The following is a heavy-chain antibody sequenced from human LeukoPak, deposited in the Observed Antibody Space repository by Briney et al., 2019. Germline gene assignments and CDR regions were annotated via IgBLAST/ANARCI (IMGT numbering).Heavy chain of an antibody. CDR3: ARDPSYYYDSSGLLYNWFDP. V-gene: IGHV1-2*02. CDR1: GYTFTGYY. Sequence: GASVKVSCKASGYTFTGYYMHWVRQAPGQGLEWMGWINPNSGGTNYARKFQGRVTMTRDTSISTAYMELSRLRSDDPAVYYCARDPSYYYDSSGLLYNWFDPWVQGTLVTVSS. D-gene: IGHD3-22*01. CDR2: INPNSGGT. J-gene: IGHJ5*02.